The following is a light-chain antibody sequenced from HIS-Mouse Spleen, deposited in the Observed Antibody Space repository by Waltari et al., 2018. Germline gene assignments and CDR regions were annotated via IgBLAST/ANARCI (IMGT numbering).Light chain of an antibody. V-gene: IGLV1-40*01. CDR1: SSNIGAGYD. Sequence: QSVLTQPPSVSGAPGQRVTISCTGSSSNIGAGYDVHWYQQLPGTAPKLLIDGNSNRPSGVPDRFAGSKSGTSASLAITGLQAEDEADYYGQSYDSSLSGHWVFGGGTKLTVL. J-gene: IGLJ3*02. CDR3: QSYDSSLSGHWV. CDR2: GNS.